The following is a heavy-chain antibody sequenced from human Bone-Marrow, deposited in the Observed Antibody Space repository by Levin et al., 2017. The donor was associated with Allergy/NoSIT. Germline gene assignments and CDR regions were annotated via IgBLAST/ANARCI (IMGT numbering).Heavy chain of an antibody. D-gene: IGHD3-3*01. J-gene: IGHJ5*02. Sequence: GASVKVSCKASGYTFTSYDINWVRQATGQGLEWMGWMNPNSGNTGYAQKFQGRVTMTRNTSISTAYMELSSLRSEDTAVYYCARGDPITIFGVVDAKGWFDPWGQGTLVTVSS. CDR3: ARGDPITIFGVVDAKGWFDP. CDR1: GYTFTSYD. V-gene: IGHV1-8*01. CDR2: MNPNSGNT.